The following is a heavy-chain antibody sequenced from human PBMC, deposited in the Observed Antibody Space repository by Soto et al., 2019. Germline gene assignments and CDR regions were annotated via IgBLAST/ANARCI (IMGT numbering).Heavy chain of an antibody. V-gene: IGHV3-23*01. Sequence: GGSLRLSCAASGFICSSYDMSWVRQAPGKGLEWVSTILVGGSTHYEDSVKGRFTISRDESKNTVYLQMRSLTAGDTAVYYCAKATATSGGAFDICGQGTMVTVSS. CDR3: AKATATSGGAFDI. J-gene: IGHJ3*02. CDR2: ILVGGST. D-gene: IGHD1-1*01. CDR1: GFICSSYD.